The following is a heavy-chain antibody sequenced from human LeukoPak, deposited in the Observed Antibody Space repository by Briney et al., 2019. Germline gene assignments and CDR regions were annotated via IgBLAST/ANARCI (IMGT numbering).Heavy chain of an antibody. V-gene: IGHV4-59*12. Sequence: SETLSLTCTVSGDSMSDYFWTWIRQPPGKGLEWIGYAADSGSTNYNPSLKSRVTISVDTSKNQFSLKLSSVTAADTAVYYCARETVATPLGAFDIWGQGTMVTVSS. CDR2: AADSGST. CDR3: ARETVATPLGAFDI. J-gene: IGHJ3*02. D-gene: IGHD5-12*01. CDR1: GDSMSDYF.